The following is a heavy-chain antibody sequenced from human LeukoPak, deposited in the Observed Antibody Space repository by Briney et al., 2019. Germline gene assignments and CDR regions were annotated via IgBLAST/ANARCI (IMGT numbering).Heavy chain of an antibody. CDR1: GGSISSGAYS. CDR2: IYYSGST. J-gene: IGHJ4*02. CDR3: ARGSPNWGFLDY. V-gene: IGHV4-31*03. Sequence: SQTLSLTCTVSGGSISSGAYSWNWIRQPPGKGLECIGYIYYSGSTYYNPSLNSRVTISVDTSKNQFSLRLGSVTAADTAAYYCARGSPNWGFLDYWGQGALVTVSS. D-gene: IGHD3-16*01.